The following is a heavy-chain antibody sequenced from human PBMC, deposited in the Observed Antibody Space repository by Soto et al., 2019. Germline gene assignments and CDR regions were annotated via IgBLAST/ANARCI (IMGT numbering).Heavy chain of an antibody. J-gene: IGHJ4*02. Sequence: QVQVVQSGAEVKKPGASVKVSCKTSGYTFNKYPIHWVRQAPGQGLEWMGWINPGNGDTGYSQKFQDRVTISRDTSASTAYMELSSLRSEDTAVYYCARKDYYDSGMYYFDYWGQGTRVTVSS. V-gene: IGHV1-3*01. CDR3: ARKDYYDSGMYYFDY. CDR2: INPGNGDT. D-gene: IGHD3-22*01. CDR1: GYTFNKYP.